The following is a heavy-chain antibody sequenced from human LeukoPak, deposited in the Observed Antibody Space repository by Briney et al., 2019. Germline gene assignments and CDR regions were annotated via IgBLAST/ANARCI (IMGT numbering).Heavy chain of an antibody. J-gene: IGHJ4*02. V-gene: IGHV3-23*01. Sequence: GGSLRLSCAASGFTFSSYAMSWVRQAPGKGLERVSAISGSGGSTYYADSVKGRFTISRDNSKNTLYLQMNSLRAEDTAVYYCAKLTDRGYSYGTKYYWGQGTLVTVSS. CDR1: GFTFSSYA. CDR3: AKLTDRGYSYGTKYY. D-gene: IGHD5-18*01. CDR2: ISGSGGST.